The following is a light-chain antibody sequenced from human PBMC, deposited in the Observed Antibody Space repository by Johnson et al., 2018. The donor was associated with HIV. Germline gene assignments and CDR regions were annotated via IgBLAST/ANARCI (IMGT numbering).Light chain of an antibody. Sequence: QSVLTQPPSVSAAPGQKVTISCSGSSSNIGNKYVSWYQQLPGTAPKVLIYDNNKRPSGIPDRFSGSKSGTSATLGITGLQTGDEADYYCGTWDSSLSVNYVFGTGTKVTVL. CDR3: GTWDSSLSVNYV. CDR2: DNN. J-gene: IGLJ1*01. CDR1: SSNIGNKY. V-gene: IGLV1-51*01.